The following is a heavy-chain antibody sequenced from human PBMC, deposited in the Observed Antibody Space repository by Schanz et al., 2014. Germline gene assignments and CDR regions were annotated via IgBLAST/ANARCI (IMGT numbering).Heavy chain of an antibody. CDR2: IIPVLAIA. D-gene: IGHD4-17*01. V-gene: IGHV1-69*02. J-gene: IGHJ4*02. CDR3: ARGYGDSPTDF. Sequence: QVQLVPSGAEVKKPGSSVKVSCTASGGTFSSYTISWIRQAPGQGLEWMGRIIPVLAIADYAQKFQGRVTITADRSTSTAYMELSSLRSEDTAVYYCARGYGDSPTDFWGQGTLVTVSS. CDR1: GGTFSSYT.